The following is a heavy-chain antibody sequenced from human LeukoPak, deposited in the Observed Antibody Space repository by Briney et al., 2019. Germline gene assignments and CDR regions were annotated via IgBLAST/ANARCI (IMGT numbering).Heavy chain of an antibody. D-gene: IGHD2-15*01. Sequence: ASVKVSCKASGYTFTNYGIYWVRRAPGQGLEWMAWISAYNGNTNYAQKFQGRVTVTTDTSTSTGYMEWRSLRSDDTAMYYCARAEGVVVAAHIDVWGKGTTVTVSS. CDR1: GYTFTNYG. CDR2: ISAYNGNT. J-gene: IGHJ6*03. V-gene: IGHV1-18*01. CDR3: ARAEGVVVAAHIDV.